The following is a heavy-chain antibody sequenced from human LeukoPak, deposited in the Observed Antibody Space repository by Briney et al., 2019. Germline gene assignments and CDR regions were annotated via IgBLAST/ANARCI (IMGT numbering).Heavy chain of an antibody. V-gene: IGHV4-39*07. CDR2: IYYSGST. CDR3: ARTQELLGSYSWYFDL. D-gene: IGHD2-15*01. CDR1: GGSISSSSYY. Sequence: PSETLSLTCTVSGGSISSSSYYWGWIRQPPGKGLEWIGSIYYSGSTYYNPSLKSRVTISVDTSKNQFSLKLSSVTAADTAVYYCARTQELLGSYSWYFDLWGRGTLVTVSS. J-gene: IGHJ2*01.